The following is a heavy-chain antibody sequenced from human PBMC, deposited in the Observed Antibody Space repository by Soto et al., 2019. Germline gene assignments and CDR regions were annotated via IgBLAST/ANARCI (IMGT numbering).Heavy chain of an antibody. V-gene: IGHV3-21*01. CDR1: GFTFSSYS. D-gene: IGHD6-6*01. CDR3: ARVGGQLVPGFDY. J-gene: IGHJ4*02. CDR2: ISSSSSYI. Sequence: EVQLVESGGGLVKPGGSQRLSCAASGFTFSSYSMNWVRQAPGKGLEWVSSISSSSSYIYYADSVKGRFTISRDNAKNSLYLQMNSLRAEDTAVYYCARVGGQLVPGFDYWGQGTLVTVSS.